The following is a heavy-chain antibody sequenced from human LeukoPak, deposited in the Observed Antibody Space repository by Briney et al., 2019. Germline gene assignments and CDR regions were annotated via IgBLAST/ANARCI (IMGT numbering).Heavy chain of an antibody. J-gene: IGHJ4*02. CDR3: AREDLDYGDPVE. CDR1: GFTFSYYG. Sequence: GGALRLSCAASGFTFSYYGLSGVRQAPGEGLEGVAVFGQNGYNTYSDPVTGRFTISKDNTKNSLYLQMNSVRAEDTAVYCCAREDLDYGDPVEWVQGTLVTDSP. CDR2: FGQNGYNT. V-gene: IGHV3-48*04. D-gene: IGHD4-17*01.